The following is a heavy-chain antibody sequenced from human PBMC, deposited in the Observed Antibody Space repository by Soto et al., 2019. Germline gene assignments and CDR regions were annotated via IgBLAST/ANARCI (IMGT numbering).Heavy chain of an antibody. Sequence: PGGSLRLSCAASGDTFTDYYMHWVRQAPGQGLEWMGWINPNSGVTKYAQKFRGWVTMTRDTSIRTVYMELSRLKSDDTAVYYCARESGGATATLDYYYFYMDVWGKGTTVTVSS. CDR2: INPNSGVT. D-gene: IGHD5-12*01. CDR1: GDTFTDYY. CDR3: ARESGGATATLDYYYFYMDV. V-gene: IGHV1-2*04. J-gene: IGHJ6*03.